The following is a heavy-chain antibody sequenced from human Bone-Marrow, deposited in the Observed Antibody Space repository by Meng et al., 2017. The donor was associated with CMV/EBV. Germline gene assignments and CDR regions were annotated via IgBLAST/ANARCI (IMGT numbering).Heavy chain of an antibody. CDR2: ISAYNGNT. V-gene: IGHV1-18*01. J-gene: IGHJ6*02. D-gene: IGHD1-26*01. Sequence: ASVKVSCKASGYTFTSYGISWVRQAPGQGLEWMGWISAYNGNTNYAQKLQGRVTMTTDTSTSTAYMELRSLRSDDTAVYYCASARVGATYYYYYYGMDVWGQGTTVTVSS. CDR1: GYTFTSYG. CDR3: ASARVGATYYYYYYGMDV.